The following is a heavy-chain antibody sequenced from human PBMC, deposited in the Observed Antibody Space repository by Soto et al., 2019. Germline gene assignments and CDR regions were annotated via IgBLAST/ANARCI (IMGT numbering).Heavy chain of an antibody. J-gene: IGHJ4*02. CDR3: ARAYYDSSGYTS. CDR2: IYYSGST. D-gene: IGHD3-22*01. CDR1: GGYVRSRSYC. V-gene: IGHV4-61*01. Sequence: SETLSLTCPVAGGYVRSRSYCWRWIRQPPGKGLEWIGYIYYSGSTNYNPSLKSRVTISVDTSKNQFSLKLSSVTAADTAVYYCARAYYDSSGYTSWGQGTLVTVSS.